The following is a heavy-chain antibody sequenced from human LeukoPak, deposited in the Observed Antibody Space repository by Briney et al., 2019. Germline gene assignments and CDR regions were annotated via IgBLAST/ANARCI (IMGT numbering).Heavy chain of an antibody. J-gene: IGHJ4*02. V-gene: IGHV1-2*02. D-gene: IGHD6-19*01. CDR3: ARDHGYSNGWYSDY. CDR2: INPNSGGT. Sequence: ASVKVSCKASGYTFTGYYMHWVRQAPGQGLEWMGWINPNSGGTNYAQKFQGRVTMTRDTSISTAYMELSRLRSDDTAVYYCARDHGYSNGWYSDYWGQGTLVTVSS. CDR1: GYTFTGYY.